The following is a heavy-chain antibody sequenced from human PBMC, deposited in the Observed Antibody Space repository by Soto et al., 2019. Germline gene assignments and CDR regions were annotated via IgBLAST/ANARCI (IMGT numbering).Heavy chain of an antibody. D-gene: IGHD2-15*01. Sequence: DVQLLESGGGLVQPEGSLRLSCAASGFTFSSYAMGWVRQGPGKGLEWVAVVSIGGSTHYADSVRGRFTISRDNSKNKLSLQMNRLTAEDSAVYFCAKRRGAGGHFDYWGQGALVTVSS. J-gene: IGHJ4*02. V-gene: IGHV3-23*01. CDR1: GFTFSSYA. CDR3: AKRRGAGGHFDY. CDR2: VSIGGST.